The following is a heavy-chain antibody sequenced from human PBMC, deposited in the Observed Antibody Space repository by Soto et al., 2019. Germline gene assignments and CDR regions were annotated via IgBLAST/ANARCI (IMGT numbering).Heavy chain of an antibody. CDR1: GLTISSASYY. CDR3: ARFRISGSWSKFDY. CDR2: IYYNGST. Sequence: SETLSLTCTASGLTISSASYYWSWIRQHPGKGLEWVGNIYYNGSTSYSPSLKSRGILWLDTSKNQVSLRLTSVTAADTAVYYCARFRISGSWSKFDYWGQGTLVTVSS. D-gene: IGHD6-13*01. J-gene: IGHJ4*02. V-gene: IGHV4-31*03.